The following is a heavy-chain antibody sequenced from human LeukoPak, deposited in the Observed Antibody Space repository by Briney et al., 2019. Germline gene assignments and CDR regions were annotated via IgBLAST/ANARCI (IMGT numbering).Heavy chain of an antibody. CDR2: IYHSGST. CDR1: GISIRSHY. D-gene: IGHD3-10*01. V-gene: IGHV4-59*11. J-gene: IGHJ5*02. Sequence: PSETLSLTCSVSGISIRSHYWSWIRQPPGKGLEWIGYIYHSGSTSYNPSLERRVPISVDTSKNYFSLKLNSVTAADTAVYYCARGGLTMVRGVIIDNWFDPWGQGTLVTVSS. CDR3: ARGGLTMVRGVIIDNWFDP.